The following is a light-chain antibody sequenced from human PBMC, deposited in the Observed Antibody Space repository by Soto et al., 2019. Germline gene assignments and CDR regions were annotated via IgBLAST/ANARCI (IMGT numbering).Light chain of an antibody. CDR3: QQYNNWPPIT. V-gene: IGKV3-15*01. J-gene: IGKJ5*01. CDR1: QSVKIN. CDR2: GAF. Sequence: EIVMTQSPAPLSVSPGERAPLSCRASQSVKINLAWYQQKPGQAPRLLIYGAFTRATGIPARFSGSGSGTEFTLTISNLQSEDFAVYYCQQYNNWPPITFGQGTRVEIK.